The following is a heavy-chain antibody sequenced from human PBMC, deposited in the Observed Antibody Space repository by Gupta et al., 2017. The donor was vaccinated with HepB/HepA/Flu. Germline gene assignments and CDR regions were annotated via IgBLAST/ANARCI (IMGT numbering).Heavy chain of an antibody. CDR3: AGRLVEWLEAPAFDY. Sequence: QVQLVQSGAEVKKPWSSVRVSCKASVGTFSSYAISWARQAPGQGLVWVGGIIPIFGTANYAQKFQSRVTMTADEYTGTDYMELSSLRSEDTAVYYCAGRLVEWLEAPAFDYWGQGTLVTVSS. CDR1: VGTFSSYA. D-gene: IGHD3-3*01. V-gene: IGHV1-69*01. CDR2: IIPIFGTA. J-gene: IGHJ4*02.